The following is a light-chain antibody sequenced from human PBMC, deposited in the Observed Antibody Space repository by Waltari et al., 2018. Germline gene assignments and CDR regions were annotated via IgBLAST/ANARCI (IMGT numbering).Light chain of an antibody. CDR3: QQYDNLPLT. CDR2: DAS. V-gene: IGKV1-33*01. Sequence: DIQMTQSPSSLSASVGDRITITCQASLDISNYLNWYQQKPGKAPKLLIFDASNLETGVPSRFSGSGSGTDFSFTINSLQPEDIATYYCQQYDNLPLTFGPGTKVDIK. CDR1: LDISNY. J-gene: IGKJ3*01.